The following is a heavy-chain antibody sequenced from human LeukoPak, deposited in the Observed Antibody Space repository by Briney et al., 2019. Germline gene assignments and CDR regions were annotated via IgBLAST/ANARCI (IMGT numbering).Heavy chain of an antibody. CDR2: IIPIFGTA. CDR3: AREAEYYYDSSGYRKGYYYGMDV. J-gene: IGHJ6*02. Sequence: ASVKVSCKASGGTFSSYAISWVRQAPGQGLEWMGGIIPIFGTANYAQKFQGRVTITADESTSTAYMELSSLRSEDTAVYYCAREAEYYYDSSGYRKGYYYGMDVWGQGTTVTVSS. V-gene: IGHV1-69*13. D-gene: IGHD3-22*01. CDR1: GGTFSSYA.